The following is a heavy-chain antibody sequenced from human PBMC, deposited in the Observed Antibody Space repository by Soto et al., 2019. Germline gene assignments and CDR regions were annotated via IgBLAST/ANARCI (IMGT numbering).Heavy chain of an antibody. D-gene: IGHD2-15*01. V-gene: IGHV1-2*02. Sequence: ASVKVSCKSSGYTFSNYYVHGVRQAPGQGLEWMGWINPHSGDTNYAQKFQGRVTMTRDTSISTVFVDLSRLTSDDTALYLCARQGDPSISPRCSYGIDVWGEGPPVTV. CDR2: INPHSGDT. CDR3: ARQGDPSISPRCSYGIDV. J-gene: IGHJ6*02. CDR1: GYTFSNYY.